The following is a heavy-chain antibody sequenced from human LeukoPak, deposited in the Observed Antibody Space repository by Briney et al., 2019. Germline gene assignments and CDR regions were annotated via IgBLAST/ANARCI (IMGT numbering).Heavy chain of an antibody. CDR1: GGTFSSYA. Sequence: SVKVSCKASGGTFSSYAISWVRQAPGQGLEWMGGIIPIFGTANYAQKFQGRVTITADKSTSTAYMELSSLKTEDTAVYYCTRAGFGESIRQNYYYYYMDVWGKGTTVTISS. CDR3: TRAGFGESIRQNYYYYYMDV. V-gene: IGHV1-69*06. CDR2: IIPIFGTA. J-gene: IGHJ6*03. D-gene: IGHD3-10*01.